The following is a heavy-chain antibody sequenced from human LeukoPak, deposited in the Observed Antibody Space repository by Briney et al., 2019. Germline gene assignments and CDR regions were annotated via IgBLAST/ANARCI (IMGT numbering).Heavy chain of an antibody. Sequence: PGGSLRLSCAASGFTFSSYAMSGVPQAPGKGLEWVSAISGSGGSTYYADSVKGRFTISRDNSKNTLYLQMNSLRAEDTAVYYCAKGKDSSGYYYLDAFDIWGQGTMVTVSS. D-gene: IGHD3-22*01. CDR2: ISGSGGST. V-gene: IGHV3-23*01. J-gene: IGHJ3*02. CDR3: AKGKDSSGYYYLDAFDI. CDR1: GFTFSSYA.